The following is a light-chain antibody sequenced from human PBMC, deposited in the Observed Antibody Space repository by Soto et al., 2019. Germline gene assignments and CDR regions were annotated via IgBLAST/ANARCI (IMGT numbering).Light chain of an antibody. J-gene: IGLJ2*01. CDR3: SSYTSSSHVV. V-gene: IGLV2-14*01. CDR1: SSNIGAPYD. Sequence: QSVLTQPPSVSGAPGQRVTISCTGSSSNIGAPYDVHWYQQHPGKAPKLMIYEVSNRPSGVSNRFSGSKSGNTASLTISGLQAEDEADYYCSSYTSSSHVVFGGGTKLTVL. CDR2: EVS.